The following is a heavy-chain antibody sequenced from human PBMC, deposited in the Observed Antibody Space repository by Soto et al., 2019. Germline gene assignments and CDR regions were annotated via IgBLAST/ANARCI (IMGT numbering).Heavy chain of an antibody. Sequence: GGSLRLSCAASGFTFSDYYMSWIRQAPGKGLEWVSYISSSGSTIYYADSVKGRFTISRDNAKNSLYLQMNSLRAEDTAVYYCARDKAEPYCSSTSCYAFLDYYYYYYMDVWGKGTTVTVSS. V-gene: IGHV3-11*01. D-gene: IGHD2-2*01. CDR3: ARDKAEPYCSSTSCYAFLDYYYYYYMDV. J-gene: IGHJ6*03. CDR2: ISSSGSTI. CDR1: GFTFSDYY.